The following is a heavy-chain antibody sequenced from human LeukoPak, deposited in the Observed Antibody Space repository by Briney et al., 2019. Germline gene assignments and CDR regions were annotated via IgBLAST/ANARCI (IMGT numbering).Heavy chain of an antibody. D-gene: IGHD2-15*01. CDR1: GYTFTGYY. CDR2: INPNSGGT. V-gene: IGHV1-2*02. Sequence: ASVKVSCKASGYTFTGYYMHWVRQAPGQGLEWMGWINPNSGGTNYAQKFQSRVTMTRDTSISTAYMELSRLRSDDTAVYYCARGYCSGGSCLDYWGQGTLVTVSS. J-gene: IGHJ4*02. CDR3: ARGYCSGGSCLDY.